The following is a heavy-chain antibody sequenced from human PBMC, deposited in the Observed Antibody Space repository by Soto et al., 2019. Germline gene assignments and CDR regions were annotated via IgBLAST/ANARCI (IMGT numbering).Heavy chain of an antibody. CDR2: ISYDGSNK. CDR1: GFTFSSYA. V-gene: IGHV3-30-3*01. J-gene: IGHJ6*02. D-gene: IGHD2-2*01. Sequence: GGSLRLSCAASGFTFSSYAMHWVRQAPGKGLEWVAVISYDGSNKYYADSVKGRFTISRDNSKNTLYLQMNSLRAEDTAVYYCARSTAVPAAISYYYGMDVWGQGTTVTVSS. CDR3: ARSTAVPAAISYYYGMDV.